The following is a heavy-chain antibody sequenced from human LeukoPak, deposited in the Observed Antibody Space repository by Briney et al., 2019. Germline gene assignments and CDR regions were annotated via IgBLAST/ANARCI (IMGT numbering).Heavy chain of an antibody. D-gene: IGHD5-24*01. V-gene: IGHV3-48*03. J-gene: IGHJ4*02. Sequence: GGSLRLSCAASGFTFNSYEMNWIRQAPGKGLEWVSYLTSSGGTKYYADSVKGRFTISRDNAKNSLFLQMNSLRAEDTAVYYCARTPFGYSDYWGQGTLVTVSP. CDR3: ARTPFGYSDY. CDR1: GFTFNSYE. CDR2: LTSSGGTK.